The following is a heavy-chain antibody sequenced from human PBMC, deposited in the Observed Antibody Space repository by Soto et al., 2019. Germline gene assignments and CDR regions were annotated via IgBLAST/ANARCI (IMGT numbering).Heavy chain of an antibody. CDR1: GVTFSHSA. V-gene: IGHV3-30*04. CDR3: ARAFHGGYDSPTDY. CDR2: ISDDGSKR. Sequence: QVQLVESGGGVVQPGGSLRLSCAATGVTFSHSAFQWVRQAPGKGLEWVAVISDDGSKRFYSVSVRGRFTISRDNAKNTVSLQLNSLRPDDTGLYFCARAFHGGYDSPTDYWGQGTLVTVSA. J-gene: IGHJ4*02. D-gene: IGHD5-12*01.